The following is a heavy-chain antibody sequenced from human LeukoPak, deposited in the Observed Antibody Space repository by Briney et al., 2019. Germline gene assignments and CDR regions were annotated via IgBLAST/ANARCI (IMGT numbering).Heavy chain of an antibody. CDR3: ARSRERICSNPPCYVDLQAT. CDR1: GDSISSGGYY. Sequence: SETLSLTCSVFGDSISSGGYYWTWIRQPPGKGLEWIGRIYIGESANYNSSLKSRVTILVDTSKNQFSLKLSSVTAADTAMYFCARSRERICSNPPCYVDLQATWGQGTLVTVSP. CDR2: IYIGESA. J-gene: IGHJ4*02. V-gene: IGHV4-61*02. D-gene: IGHD2-2*01.